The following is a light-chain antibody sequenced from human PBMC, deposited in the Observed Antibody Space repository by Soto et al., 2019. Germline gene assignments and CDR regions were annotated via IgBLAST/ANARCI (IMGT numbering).Light chain of an antibody. J-gene: IGKJ4*01. CDR2: GPS. CDR3: QQYGSSPPVT. CDR1: QSVSSSY. Sequence: IVLTQSPGTLSLSPWERATLSCRASQSVSSSYIAWYQQKPGQAPRLLMYGPSSRATGIPDRFSGSGSGTDFTLTISRLEPEDFAVYYCQQYGSSPPVTFGGGTKVDI. V-gene: IGKV3-20*01.